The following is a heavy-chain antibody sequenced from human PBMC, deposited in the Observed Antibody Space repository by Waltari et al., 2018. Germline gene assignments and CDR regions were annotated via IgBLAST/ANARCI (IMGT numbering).Heavy chain of an antibody. V-gene: IGHV4-31*03. Sequence: QVQLQESGPGLVTPSQTLSLTCTVSGGSISSGGYSWGWIRQHPGKGLGWIGYIYYSGSSYYNPSLKSRVTISVDTSKNQFSLKLSSVTAADTAVYYCASSQGSGSNWGQGTLVTVSS. CDR1: GGSISSGGYS. J-gene: IGHJ4*02. CDR3: ASSQGSGSN. CDR2: IYYSGSS. D-gene: IGHD3-10*01.